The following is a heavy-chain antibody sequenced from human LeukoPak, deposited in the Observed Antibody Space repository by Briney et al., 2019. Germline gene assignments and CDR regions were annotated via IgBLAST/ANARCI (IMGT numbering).Heavy chain of an antibody. CDR2: INAGNGNT. CDR1: GYTFTNYY. Sequence: ASVKVSCKASGYTFTNYYLHWVRQAPGQRLEWMGWINAGNGNTKYSQKFQGRVTITRDTSASTAYMELSSLRSEDTAVYYCARPFYSYGGYFDYWGQGTLVTVSS. D-gene: IGHD5-18*01. CDR3: ARPFYSYGGYFDY. V-gene: IGHV1-3*01. J-gene: IGHJ4*02.